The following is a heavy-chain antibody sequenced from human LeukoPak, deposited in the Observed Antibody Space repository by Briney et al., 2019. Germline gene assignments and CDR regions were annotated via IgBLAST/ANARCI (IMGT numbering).Heavy chain of an antibody. CDR3: AKDPYSSSWYEDGY. CDR2: ISGSGGST. CDR1: GFTFSSYA. D-gene: IGHD6-13*01. Sequence: GGSLRLSCAASGFTFSSYAMSWVPQAPGKGLKWVSAISGSGGSTYYADSVKGRFTISRDNSKNTLYLQMNSPRAEDTAIYYCAKDPYSSSWYEDGYWGQGTLVTVSS. V-gene: IGHV3-23*01. J-gene: IGHJ4*02.